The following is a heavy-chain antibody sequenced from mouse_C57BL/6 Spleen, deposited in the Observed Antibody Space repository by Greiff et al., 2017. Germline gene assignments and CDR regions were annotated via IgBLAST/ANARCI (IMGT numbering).Heavy chain of an antibody. V-gene: IGHV5-4*03. CDR3: ARVAYYRTARDY. J-gene: IGHJ4*01. D-gene: IGHD2-14*01. CDR2: ISDGGSYT. Sequence: EVKLVESGGGLVKPGGSLKLSCAASGFTFSSYAMSWVRQTPEKRLEWVATISDGGSYTYYPDNVKGRFTISRDNAKNNLYLQMSHLKSEDTAMYYCARVAYYRTARDYWGQGTSGTVSS. CDR1: GFTFSSYA.